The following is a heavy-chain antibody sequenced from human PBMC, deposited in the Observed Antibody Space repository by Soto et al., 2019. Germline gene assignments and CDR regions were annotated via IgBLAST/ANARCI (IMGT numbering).Heavy chain of an antibody. Sequence: LSLTCTVSGVSISNYYWSWIRQPPGKGLEWLGYILYTGNTNYNPSLKSRVTISVDTSKNQVSLELTSVTTADTAVYFCARAAYGSGNYYAPHYYYAMDVWGQGTTVTVSS. D-gene: IGHD3-10*01. V-gene: IGHV4-59*01. CDR1: GVSISNYY. CDR3: ARAAYGSGNYYAPHYYYAMDV. CDR2: ILYTGNT. J-gene: IGHJ6*02.